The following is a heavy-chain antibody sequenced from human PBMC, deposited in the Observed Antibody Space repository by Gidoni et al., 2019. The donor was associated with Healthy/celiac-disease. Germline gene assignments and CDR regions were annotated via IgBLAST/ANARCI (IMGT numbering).Heavy chain of an antibody. D-gene: IGHD3-10*01. Sequence: QVQLQQSGPGLVKPSQTLSLTCAISGDSVSSNSAAWNWIMQSPSRGLEWLGRTYYRSKWYNDYAVSVKSRITNNPDTSKNQFSLQLNSVTPEDTAVYYCARFYYYGSGSYWKNFDYWGQGTLVTVSS. CDR3: ARFYYYGSGSYWKNFDY. CDR2: TYYRSKWYN. V-gene: IGHV6-1*01. J-gene: IGHJ4*02. CDR1: GDSVSSNSAA.